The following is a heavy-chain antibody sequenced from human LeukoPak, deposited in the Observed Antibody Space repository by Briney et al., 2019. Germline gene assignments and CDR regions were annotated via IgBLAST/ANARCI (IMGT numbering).Heavy chain of an antibody. J-gene: IGHJ3*02. V-gene: IGHV3-30*02. D-gene: IGHD2-2*01. CDR1: GFTFSSYG. Sequence: PGGSVRLSCAASGFTFSSYGMHWVRQAPGKGLEWVAFIRYDGSNKYYADSVKGRFTISRDNSKNTLYLQMNSLRAEDTAVYYCAKDLSAYQLLSDALDIWGQGTMVTVSS. CDR3: AKDLSAYQLLSDALDI. CDR2: IRYDGSNK.